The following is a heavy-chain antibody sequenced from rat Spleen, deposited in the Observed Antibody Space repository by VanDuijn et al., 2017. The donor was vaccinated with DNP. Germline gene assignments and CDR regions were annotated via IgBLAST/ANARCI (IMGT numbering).Heavy chain of an antibody. J-gene: IGHJ2*01. CDR2: IWAGGGT. V-gene: IGHV2-15*01. Sequence: QVQLKESGPGLVQPSQTLSLTCTVSGFSLTSYHVSWVRQPPGKSLVWMGTIWAGGGTNYNSAVQSRLSISRDTSKSQVFLRVDSLQTEDTAIYFCTRGGYGGYFAYWGQGVMVTVSS. CDR1: GFSLTSYH. D-gene: IGHD1-11*01. CDR3: TRGGYGGYFAY.